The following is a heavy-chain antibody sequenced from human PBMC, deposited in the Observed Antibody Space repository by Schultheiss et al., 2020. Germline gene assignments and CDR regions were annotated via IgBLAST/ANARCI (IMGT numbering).Heavy chain of an antibody. Sequence: GGSLRLSCAASGFTFSSYAMHWVRQAPGKGLEWVAVISYDGSNKYYADSVKGRFTISRDNSKNTLYLQMNSLRAEDTAVYYCARFGGGYDYYYYGMDVWGQGTTVTVSS. D-gene: IGHD5-12*01. CDR2: ISYDGSNK. V-gene: IGHV3-30*07. CDR3: ARFGGGYDYYYYGMDV. CDR1: GFTFSSYA. J-gene: IGHJ6*02.